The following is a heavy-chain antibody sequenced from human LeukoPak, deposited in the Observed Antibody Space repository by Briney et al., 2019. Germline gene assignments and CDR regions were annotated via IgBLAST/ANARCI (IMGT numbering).Heavy chain of an antibody. CDR3: ARGGYHHGFDI. CDR1: GFTFSSYE. V-gene: IGHV3-48*03. J-gene: IGHJ3*02. D-gene: IGHD5-18*01. Sequence: GGSLRLSWAASGFTFSSYEMNWVRQAPGKGLEWVSYISRSGSTIYYADSVKGRLTIYRDNAKNTLYLQMNRLRAEDTAVYYCARGGYHHGFDIWGQGTMVTVSS. CDR2: ISRSGSTI.